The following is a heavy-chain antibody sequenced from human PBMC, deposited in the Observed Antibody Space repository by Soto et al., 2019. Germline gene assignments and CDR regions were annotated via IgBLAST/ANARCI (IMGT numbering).Heavy chain of an antibody. CDR1: GYTFTGYY. V-gene: IGHV1-24*01. CDR2: FDPEDGET. Sequence: ASVKVSCKASGYTFTGYYMHWVRQAPGKGLEWMGGFDPEDGETIYAQKFQGRVTMTEDTSTDTAYMELSSLRSEDTAVYYCATVGSIAARPGGNWFDPWGQGTLVTVSS. J-gene: IGHJ5*02. CDR3: ATVGSIAARPGGNWFDP. D-gene: IGHD6-6*01.